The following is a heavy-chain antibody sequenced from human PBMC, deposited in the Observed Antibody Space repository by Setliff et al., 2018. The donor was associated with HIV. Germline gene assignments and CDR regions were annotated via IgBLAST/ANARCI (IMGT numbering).Heavy chain of an antibody. Sequence: PSETLSLTCTVSGDSISSYSWNWIRQSPGGGLEWIGFIFSSGSTKYNPSLQSRVTMSIDTPKNQFSLKLNSVTAADTAVYYCARRIDNSGSFPDKNWFDTWGQGSLVTVSS. CDR1: GDSISSYS. CDR2: IFSSGST. J-gene: IGHJ5*02. D-gene: IGHD3-10*01. V-gene: IGHV4-4*09. CDR3: ARRIDNSGSFPDKNWFDT.